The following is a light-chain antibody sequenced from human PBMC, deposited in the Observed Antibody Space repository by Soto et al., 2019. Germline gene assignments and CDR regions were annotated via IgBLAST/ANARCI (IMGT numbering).Light chain of an antibody. J-gene: IGKJ3*01. CDR2: GAS. CDR3: QQYNVGFT. CDR1: QSVSSN. V-gene: IGKV3-15*01. Sequence: TQSPATLSVSPGERATLSCRASQSVSSNLAWYQQKPGQAPRLLIYGASTRATGIPARFSGSGSGTEFTLTISSLQSEDFAVYYCQQYNVGFTFGPGTKVDIK.